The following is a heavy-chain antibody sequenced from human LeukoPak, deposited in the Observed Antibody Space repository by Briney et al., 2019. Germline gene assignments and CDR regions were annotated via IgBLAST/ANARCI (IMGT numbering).Heavy chain of an antibody. CDR2: IIPIFGTP. D-gene: IGHD3-22*01. CDR3: ARVLTPVAHYDSSGYYSPRGMDV. CDR1: GGTFSRYA. V-gene: IGHV1-69*13. Sequence: SVKVSCKASGGTFSRYAISWVRQSPGQGLEWMGGIIPIFGTPNYAQKFQGRVTITADESTSTAYMELSSLRSEDTAVYYCARVLTPVAHYDSSGYYSPRGMDVWGQGTTVTVSS. J-gene: IGHJ6*02.